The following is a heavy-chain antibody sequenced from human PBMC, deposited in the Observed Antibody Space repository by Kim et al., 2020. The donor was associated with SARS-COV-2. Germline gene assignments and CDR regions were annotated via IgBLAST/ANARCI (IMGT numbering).Heavy chain of an antibody. CDR3: ARDEGHMIVGEGWFDP. J-gene: IGHJ5*02. CDR1: GGSISSYY. CDR2: IYYSGST. Sequence: SETLSLTCTVSGGSISSYYWSWIRQPPGKGLEWIGYIYYSGSTNYNPSLKSRVTISVDTSKNQFSLKLSSVTAADTAVYYCARDEGHMIVGEGWFDPWGQGTLVTVSS. D-gene: IGHD3-22*01. V-gene: IGHV4-59*01.